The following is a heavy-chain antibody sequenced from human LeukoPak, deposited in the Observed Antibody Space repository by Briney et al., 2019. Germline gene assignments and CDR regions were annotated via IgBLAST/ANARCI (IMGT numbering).Heavy chain of an antibody. Sequence: ASVKVSCKTSGYTFSICAMNWVRQAPGQRPEWMGWINPGNAKTKYSQRFQGRVTITRDTSASTAYMDLSSLRSEDTAVYYCARGVWSSHNKEYFLDYWGQGTLVTVSS. D-gene: IGHD2-2*01. CDR3: ARGVWSSHNKEYFLDY. CDR1: GYTFSICA. J-gene: IGHJ4*02. CDR2: INPGNAKT. V-gene: IGHV1-3*01.